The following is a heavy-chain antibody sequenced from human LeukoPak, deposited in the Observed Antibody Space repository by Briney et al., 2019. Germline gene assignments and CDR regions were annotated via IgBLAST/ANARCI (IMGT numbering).Heavy chain of an antibody. J-gene: IGHJ6*02. CDR2: MNQDGSER. CDR3: AKDGDILTGYYGMDV. Sequence: GGSLRLSCAASGFTFSSYWMSWVRQAPGKGLERVAHMNQDGSERYYVDSVRGRFTISRDNDKNSLYLQMNSLRAEDTALYYCAKDGDILTGYYGMDVWGQGTTVTVSS. V-gene: IGHV3-7*03. CDR1: GFTFSSYW. D-gene: IGHD3-9*01.